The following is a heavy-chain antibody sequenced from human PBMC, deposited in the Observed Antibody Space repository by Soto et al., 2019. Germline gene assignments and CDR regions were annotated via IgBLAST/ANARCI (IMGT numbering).Heavy chain of an antibody. Sequence: SEALSPTFNPSGSPIRNLNYRGWFRQPQGKGLEWIGSFIYSGNSMYNPSLQSRLTFFVDTSKNQFSLKLSSVTAADTAVYYCVRHGQWIIRAYWGQGSLVTVS. CDR3: VRHGQWIIRAY. CDR2: FIYSGNS. V-gene: IGHV4-39*01. J-gene: IGHJ4*02. CDR1: GSPIRNLNY. D-gene: IGHD5-12*01.